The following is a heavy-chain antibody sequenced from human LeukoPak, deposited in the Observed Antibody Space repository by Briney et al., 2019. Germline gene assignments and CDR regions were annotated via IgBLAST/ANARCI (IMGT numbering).Heavy chain of an antibody. CDR3: AAGRSGYDQFDY. Sequence: GGSLRLSCAASGFPFSSYEMNWVRQAPGKGLEWVSYISSSGTTIYYADSVKGRFTISRDNAKNSLSLQMNSLRAEDTAVYYCAAGRSGYDQFDYWGQGTLVTVSS. CDR2: ISSSGTTI. J-gene: IGHJ4*02. V-gene: IGHV3-48*03. D-gene: IGHD5-12*01. CDR1: GFPFSSYE.